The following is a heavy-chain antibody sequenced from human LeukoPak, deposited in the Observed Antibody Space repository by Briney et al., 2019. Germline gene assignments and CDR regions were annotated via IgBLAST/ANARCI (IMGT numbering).Heavy chain of an antibody. D-gene: IGHD1-26*01. J-gene: IGHJ4*02. Sequence: GGSLRLSCAASGFTFSRNWMHWVRQAPGKGLVWVSRINSDGSTTTYADPVKGRFTISRDNSKNTLYLQMNSLRAEDTAVYYCAKDNDDSLVGATSYFDYWGQGTLVTVSS. V-gene: IGHV3-74*01. CDR2: INSDGSTT. CDR1: GFTFSRNW. CDR3: AKDNDDSLVGATSYFDY.